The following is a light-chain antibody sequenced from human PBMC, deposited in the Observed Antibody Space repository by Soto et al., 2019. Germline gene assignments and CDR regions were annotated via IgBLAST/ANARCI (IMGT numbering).Light chain of an antibody. V-gene: IGKV1-33*01. CDR3: QQFDILPT. CDR1: QDISNF. J-gene: IGKJ2*01. Sequence: DIQMTQSPSSLSASVGDRVTITCQASQDISNFLNWYQQKPGKAPKLLIYDASNLEAGVPSRFSGSGSGTDFTFTISSLQPEDNATYYCQQFDILPTLGQGTKLEIK. CDR2: DAS.